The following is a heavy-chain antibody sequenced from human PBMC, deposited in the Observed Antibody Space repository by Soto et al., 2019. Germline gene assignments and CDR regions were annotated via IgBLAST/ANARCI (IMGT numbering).Heavy chain of an antibody. CDR2: ISGISVST. V-gene: IGHV3-23*01. CDR3: AKDEVPFDF. Sequence: PGGSLRLSCAASGFTFSNHVMAWVRQAPGKGLEWVSAISGISVSTYYADYVKGRFTVSRDNSKNTLYLQMNSLRAEDSAVYYCAKDEVPFDFWGQGTLVTVSS. J-gene: IGHJ4*02. CDR1: GFTFSNHV.